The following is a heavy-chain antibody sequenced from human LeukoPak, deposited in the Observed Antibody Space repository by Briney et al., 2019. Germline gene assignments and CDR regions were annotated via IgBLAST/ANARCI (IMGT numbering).Heavy chain of an antibody. V-gene: IGHV3-7*01. CDR3: ARDRDYHDDRTDYYYDAFDI. Sequence: GGSLRLSCAGSGFTFSNYWMTWVRQAPGKGLEWVANVKQDESEKHYVDSVKGRFTISRDNAKSSLYLRMDSLRVEDTAVYYCARDRDYHDDRTDYYYDAFDIWGRGTTVTVSS. D-gene: IGHD3-22*01. CDR1: GFTFSNYW. CDR2: VKQDESEK. J-gene: IGHJ3*02.